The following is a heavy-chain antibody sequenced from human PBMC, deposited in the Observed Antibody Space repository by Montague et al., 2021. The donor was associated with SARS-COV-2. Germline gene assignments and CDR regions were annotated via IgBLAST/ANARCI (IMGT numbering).Heavy chain of an antibody. J-gene: IGHJ4*02. V-gene: IGHV3-30-3*01. D-gene: IGHD4-17*01. Sequence: SLRLSCAASGFTFSSYAMHWVRQAPGKGLEWVAVISYDGSNKHYADSVKGRFTISRDNSKNTLYLQMNSLRAEDTAVYYCAREDYGDYGFDYWGQGTLVTVSS. CDR2: ISYDGSNK. CDR3: AREDYGDYGFDY. CDR1: GFTFSSYA.